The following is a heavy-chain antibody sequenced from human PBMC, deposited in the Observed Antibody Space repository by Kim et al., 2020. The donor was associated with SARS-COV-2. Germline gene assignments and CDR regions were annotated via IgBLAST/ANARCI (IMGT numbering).Heavy chain of an antibody. V-gene: IGHV3-33*01. J-gene: IGHJ6*02. CDR3: VRGGEYYYNGMDV. Sequence: ADSGKGRITISRDKYKNTLYLQMSSLGAEDTAVYYGVRGGEYYYNGMDVWGQGATVTVSS. D-gene: IGHD3-10*01.